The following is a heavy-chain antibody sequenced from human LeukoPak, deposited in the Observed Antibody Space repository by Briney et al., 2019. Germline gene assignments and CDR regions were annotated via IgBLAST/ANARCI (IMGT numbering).Heavy chain of an antibody. J-gene: IGHJ4*02. CDR2: INTGGTNT. CDR1: GFTFSSYG. Sequence: GGSLRLSCAASGFTFSSYGMSWVRQAPGKGLEWVSSINTGGTNTHYADSVKGRFTISRDNSKNTLYLQMNSLRAEDTAVYYCASDYSNSFDYWGQGTLVTVSS. D-gene: IGHD4-11*01. CDR3: ASDYSNSFDY. V-gene: IGHV3-23*01.